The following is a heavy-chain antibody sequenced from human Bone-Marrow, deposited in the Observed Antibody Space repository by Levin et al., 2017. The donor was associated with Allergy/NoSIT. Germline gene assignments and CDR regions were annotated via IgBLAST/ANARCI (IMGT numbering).Heavy chain of an antibody. V-gene: IGHV1-58*02. D-gene: IGHD6-19*01. J-gene: IGHJ2*01. Sequence: SVKVSCKASGFTFTSSAMQWVRQARGQRLEWIGWIVVGSGNTNYAQKFQERVTITRDMSTSTAYMELSSLRSEDTAVYYCAARSSGWYWYFDLWGRGTLVTVSS. CDR2: IVVGSGNT. CDR1: GFTFTSSA. CDR3: AARSSGWYWYFDL.